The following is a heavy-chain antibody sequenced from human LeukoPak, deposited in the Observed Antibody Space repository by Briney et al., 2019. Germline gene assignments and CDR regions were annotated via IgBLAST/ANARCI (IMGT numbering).Heavy chain of an antibody. CDR1: GFTFSNYA. CDR2: ISGSGDST. D-gene: IGHD3-16*02. Sequence: GGSLRLSCAASGFTFSNYAMNWVRQAPGKGLEWVSAISGSGDSTYFADSVKGRFTISRDNSKTTLYLQMNSLRAEDTAVYYCAKDSRPYRYFDYWGQGTLVTVSS. J-gene: IGHJ4*02. V-gene: IGHV3-23*01. CDR3: AKDSRPYRYFDY.